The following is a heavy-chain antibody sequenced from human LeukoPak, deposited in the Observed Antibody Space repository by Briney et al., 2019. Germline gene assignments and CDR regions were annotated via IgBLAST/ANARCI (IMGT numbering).Heavy chain of an antibody. Sequence: GGSLRLSCAASGFTFSSYAMNWVRQAPGKGLEWVSGINWNSGSIDYADSVKGRFTISRDNAKNSLYLQMNSLRAEDTALYYCAKSISMVRGVILDYWGQGTLVTVSS. D-gene: IGHD3-10*01. J-gene: IGHJ4*02. V-gene: IGHV3-9*01. CDR3: AKSISMVRGVILDY. CDR2: INWNSGSI. CDR1: GFTFSSYA.